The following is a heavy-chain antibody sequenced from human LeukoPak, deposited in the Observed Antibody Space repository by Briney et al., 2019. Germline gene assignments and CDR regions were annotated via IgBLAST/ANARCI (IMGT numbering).Heavy chain of an antibody. J-gene: IGHJ5*02. D-gene: IGHD3-16*01. Sequence: SETLSLTCTVAGGSISSSHYYWSWIRQPAGKGLEWIGRIYTSENINYNPSLKSRVIISVDTSKNQVSLKLSSVTAADTAVYYCARGGYNWFYPWGQGTLVTVSS. CDR2: IYTSENI. CDR3: ARGGYNWFYP. V-gene: IGHV4-61*02. CDR1: GGSISSSHYY.